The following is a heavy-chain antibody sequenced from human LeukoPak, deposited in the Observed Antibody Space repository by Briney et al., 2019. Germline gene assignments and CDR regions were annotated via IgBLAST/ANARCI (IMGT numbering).Heavy chain of an antibody. V-gene: IGHV4-34*01. J-gene: IGHJ5*02. D-gene: IGHD6-13*01. CDR1: GGSFSGYY. Sequence: PSETLSLTCAVYGGSFSGYYWSWIRQPPGKGLEWIGEINHSGSTNYNPSLKSRVTISVDTSKNQFSLKLSSVTAADTAVYYCARDAACTQRNWFDPWGQGTLVTVSS. CDR3: ARDAACTQRNWFDP. CDR2: INHSGST.